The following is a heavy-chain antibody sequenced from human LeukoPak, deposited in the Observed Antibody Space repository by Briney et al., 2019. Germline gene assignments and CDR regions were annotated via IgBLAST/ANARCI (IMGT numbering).Heavy chain of an antibody. J-gene: IGHJ4*02. CDR3: VREGEGPLSKDFDY. CDR1: GFTFTYHY. D-gene: IGHD2/OR15-2a*01. Sequence: GSVKVSCKSSGFTFTYHYIHWVRQGPGQGLEWMGYIGPHSTFTSSPQEFQGRVTMTRDASMSTAYMELTRLTSDDTAVYYCVREGEGPLSKDFDYWGQGTLVTVSS. V-gene: IGHV1-2*02. CDR2: IGPHSTFT.